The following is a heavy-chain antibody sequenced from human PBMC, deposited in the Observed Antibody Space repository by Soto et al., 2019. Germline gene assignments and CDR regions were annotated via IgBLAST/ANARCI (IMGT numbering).Heavy chain of an antibody. V-gene: IGHV5-51*01. CDR3: ARLKGGNIAVASNYYYTMDV. J-gene: IGHJ6*02. CDR1: GYIFTTYW. CDR2: IYPGDSDT. D-gene: IGHD6-19*01. Sequence: GESLKISCXGSGYIFTTYWIVWVRQMPGKGLEWMGLIYPGDSDTRYSPSFQGQVTISADKSSSTAYLQWSSLKASDTAIYYCARLKGGNIAVASNYYYTMDVWGQGTTVTVSS.